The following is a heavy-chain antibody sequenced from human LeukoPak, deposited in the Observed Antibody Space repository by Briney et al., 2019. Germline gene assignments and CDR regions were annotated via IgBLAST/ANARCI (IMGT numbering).Heavy chain of an antibody. J-gene: IGHJ5*02. V-gene: IGHV1-18*01. Sequence: GASVKVSCKASGYTLTSYGISWVRQAPGQGLEWMGWISAYNGNTNYAQRLQGRVTMTTDTSTSTAYMELRSLRSDDTAVYYCARDLPVDDYGGKQRFDPWGQGTLVTVSS. D-gene: IGHD4-23*01. CDR2: ISAYNGNT. CDR3: ARDLPVDDYGGKQRFDP. CDR1: GYTLTSYG.